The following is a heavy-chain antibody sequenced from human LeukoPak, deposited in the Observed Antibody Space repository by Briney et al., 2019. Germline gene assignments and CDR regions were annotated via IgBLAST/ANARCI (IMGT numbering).Heavy chain of an antibody. CDR3: AKSDYGYYFDH. V-gene: IGHV3-23*01. D-gene: IGHD4/OR15-4a*01. CDR1: GFTFSSYW. J-gene: IGHJ4*01. Sequence: GGSLRLSCAASGFTFSSYWMHWVRQAPGKGPEWVSAVTASGTNAYYADSVKGRFTTSRDNSKNTFFLHMDNLRAEDTAIYYCAKSDYGYYFDHWGHGTLVTVSS. CDR2: VTASGTNA.